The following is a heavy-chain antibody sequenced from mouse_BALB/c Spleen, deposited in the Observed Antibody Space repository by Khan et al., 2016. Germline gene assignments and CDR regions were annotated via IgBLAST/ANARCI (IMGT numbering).Heavy chain of an antibody. CDR3: ARGGLNY. V-gene: IGHV1-9*01. J-gene: IGHJ4*01. CDR1: GYIFSSFW. CDR2: IFPGSGST. Sequence: QVQLQQSGAEVMKPGASVKISCKTTGYIFSSFWIEWVKQRPGHGLEWFGEIFPGSGSTYYNERLKDKATVTADPSSNTVFMQLSRLTSEDSAGFYCARGGLNYWSQGTSVTVSS.